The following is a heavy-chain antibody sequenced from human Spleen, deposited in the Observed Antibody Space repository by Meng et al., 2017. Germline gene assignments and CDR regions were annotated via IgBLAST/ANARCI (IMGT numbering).Heavy chain of an antibody. J-gene: IGHJ6*02. CDR1: GGSISSYF. V-gene: IGHV4-4*07. CDR3: AGGAVVTLIFYHAMDV. D-gene: IGHD2-21*02. CDR2: IYTNDNT. Sequence: SETLSLTCTVSGGSISSYFWNWIRQPAGQGLEWIGRIYTNDNTNYNPSLTSRVTISVDTSKNQFSLKLTSVTAADTAVYYCAGGAVVTLIFYHAMDVWGQGTTVTVSS.